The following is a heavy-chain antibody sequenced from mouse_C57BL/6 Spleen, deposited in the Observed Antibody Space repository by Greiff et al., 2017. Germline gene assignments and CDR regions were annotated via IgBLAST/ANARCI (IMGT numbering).Heavy chain of an antibody. Sequence: EVQLQESGAELVRPGASVKLSCTASGFNIKDYYMHWVKQRPEQGLEWIGRIDPEDGDTEYAPKFQGKATMTADTSSNTAYLQLSSLTSEDTAVYYCTFITTVVATRGYFDYWGQGTTLTVSS. CDR3: TFITTVVATRGYFDY. CDR1: GFNIKDYY. J-gene: IGHJ2*01. CDR2: IDPEDGDT. V-gene: IGHV14-1*01. D-gene: IGHD1-1*01.